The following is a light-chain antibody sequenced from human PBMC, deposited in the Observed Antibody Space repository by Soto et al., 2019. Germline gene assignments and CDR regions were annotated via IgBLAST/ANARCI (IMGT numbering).Light chain of an antibody. CDR3: QQYNDWPPIT. V-gene: IGKV3-15*01. Sequence: ETVMTQSPASLSVSPGERATLSCRASHSIKNNLAWYQQKPGQAPRLLIYGASTRATGIPARCSGSGSGTEFTLTISSLQSEDFAVYYCQQYNDWPPITFGQGTRLEIQ. J-gene: IGKJ5*01. CDR2: GAS. CDR1: HSIKNN.